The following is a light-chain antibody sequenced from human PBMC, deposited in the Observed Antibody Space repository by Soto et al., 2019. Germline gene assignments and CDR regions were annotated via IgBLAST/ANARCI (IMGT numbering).Light chain of an antibody. J-gene: IGLJ2*01. CDR2: GNS. Sequence: QSVLTQPPSVSGATGQRVTISCTGSSSNIGAGYDVHWYQQLPGTAPKLLIYGNSNRPSGVPDRFSGSKSGTSASLAITKLQAEDEADYYCQSYDSSLSVVFGGGTKVTVL. CDR3: QSYDSSLSVV. V-gene: IGLV1-40*01. CDR1: SSNIGAGYD.